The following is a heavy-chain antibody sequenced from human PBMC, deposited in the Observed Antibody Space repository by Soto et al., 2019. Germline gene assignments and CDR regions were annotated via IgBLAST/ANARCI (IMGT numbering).Heavy chain of an antibody. CDR1: GYTFTSYG. D-gene: IGHD5-18*01. CDR3: ARDPQRGHSYGPNIYYYYYGMDV. CDR2: ISAYNGNT. J-gene: IGHJ6*02. Sequence: ASVKVSCKASGYTFTSYGISWVRQAPGQGLEWMGWISAYNGNTNYAQKLQGRVTMTTDTSTSTAYMELRSLRSDDTAVYYCARDPQRGHSYGPNIYYYYYGMDVWGQGTTVTVSS. V-gene: IGHV1-18*01.